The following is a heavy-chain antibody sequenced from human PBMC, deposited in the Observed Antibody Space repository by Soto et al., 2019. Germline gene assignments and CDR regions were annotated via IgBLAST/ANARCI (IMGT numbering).Heavy chain of an antibody. Sequence: ASVKVSCKASGYTFTSYGISWVRQAPGQGLEWMGWISAYNGNTNYAQKLQGRVTMTTDTSTSTAYMELRSLRSDDTAVYYCARGYCSSTSCYILHWFDPWGQGTLVTVSS. V-gene: IGHV1-18*01. D-gene: IGHD2-2*01. CDR2: ISAYNGNT. CDR3: ARGYCSSTSCYILHWFDP. CDR1: GYTFTSYG. J-gene: IGHJ5*02.